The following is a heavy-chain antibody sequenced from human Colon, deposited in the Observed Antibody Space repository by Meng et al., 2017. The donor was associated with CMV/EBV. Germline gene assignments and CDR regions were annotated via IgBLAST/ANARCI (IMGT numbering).Heavy chain of an antibody. Sequence: GESLKISCAASGFTFSNSALHWVRQAPGKGLEWVALISFDGRSKYYADSVKGRFTIFRDNAKNSVYLQMNSLRAEDTAVYYCASTGPLYGLYFCYWGQGTLVTVSS. D-gene: IGHD2-8*01. CDR2: ISFDGRSK. J-gene: IGHJ4*02. CDR3: ASTGPLYGLYFCY. CDR1: GFTFSNSA. V-gene: IGHV3-30*04.